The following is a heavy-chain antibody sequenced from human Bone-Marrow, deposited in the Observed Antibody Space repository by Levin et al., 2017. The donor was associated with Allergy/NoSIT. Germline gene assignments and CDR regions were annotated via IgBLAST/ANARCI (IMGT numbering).Heavy chain of an antibody. J-gene: IGHJ4*02. D-gene: IGHD3-9*01. CDR3: VGHVSDLLTDYYPEY. V-gene: IGHV3-73*01. Sequence: GGSLRLSCAASGFTFSGSAMHWVRQASGKGLEWVGRISTKGNNFATTYAASVRGRFTISRDDSKNSASLHMNSLKIDGTAVYYCVGHVSDLLTDYYPEYWGQGTLVTVSS. CDR1: GFTFSGSA. CDR2: ISTKGNNFAT.